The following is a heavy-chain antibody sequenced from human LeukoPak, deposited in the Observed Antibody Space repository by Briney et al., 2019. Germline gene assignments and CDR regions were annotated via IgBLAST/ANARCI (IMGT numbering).Heavy chain of an antibody. J-gene: IGHJ6*03. CDR1: GYTFTSYA. D-gene: IGHD6-19*01. CDR2: INTNTGNP. V-gene: IGHV7-4-1*02. CDR3: SRTGYSSGWYQYYYYHMDV. Sequence: ASVKVSCKASGYTFTSYAMNWVRQAPGQGLEWMGWINTNTGNPTYAQGFTGRFVFSLDTSVSTAYLQISSLKAEDTAVYYCSRTGYSSGWYQYYYYHMDVWGKGTTVTVSS.